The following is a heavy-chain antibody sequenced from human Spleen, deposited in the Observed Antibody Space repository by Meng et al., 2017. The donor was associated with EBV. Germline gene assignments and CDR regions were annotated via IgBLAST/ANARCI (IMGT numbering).Heavy chain of an antibody. CDR3: ARDRVWFGDKGWFDP. D-gene: IGHD3-10*01. V-gene: IGHV7-4-1*02. Sequence: QVQLVQSGAEVKKPGSSVKVSCEASGYPFSAYAMNWVRQAPGQGLEWLGWINTATGDATYAQDFTGRFLFSLDTSVTTAYLQISSLKAEDTAVYYCARDRVWFGDKGWFDPWGQGTLVTVSS. J-gene: IGHJ5*02. CDR1: GYPFSAYA. CDR2: INTATGDA.